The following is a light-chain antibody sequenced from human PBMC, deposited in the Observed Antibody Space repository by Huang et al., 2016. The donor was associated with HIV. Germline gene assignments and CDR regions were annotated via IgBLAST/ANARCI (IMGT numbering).Light chain of an antibody. CDR1: QSVTSSY. V-gene: IGKV3-20*01. Sequence: EIVLTQSPGPLSLSPGVRATHSCRASQSVTSSYLGWYQQKPGQAPRLLIYGTSSRATGIPDRFSGSGSGTDFTLTISRLEPEDFAVYYCQQYGSSPWTFGQGTKVEIK. CDR3: QQYGSSPWT. J-gene: IGKJ1*01. CDR2: GTS.